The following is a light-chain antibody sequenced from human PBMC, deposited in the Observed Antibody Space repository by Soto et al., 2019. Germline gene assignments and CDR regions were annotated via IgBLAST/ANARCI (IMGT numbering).Light chain of an antibody. V-gene: IGLV1-44*01. CDR2: SNN. Sequence: QAVVTQPPSASGTPGQRVTISCSGSSSNIGSNAVNWYQQLPGTAPKLLIYSNNQRPSGVPDRFSGSKSGTSASLAISGLQSEDEAEYYCAAWDDSLNGNWVFGGGTKLTVL. CDR3: AAWDDSLNGNWV. CDR1: SSNIGSNA. J-gene: IGLJ3*02.